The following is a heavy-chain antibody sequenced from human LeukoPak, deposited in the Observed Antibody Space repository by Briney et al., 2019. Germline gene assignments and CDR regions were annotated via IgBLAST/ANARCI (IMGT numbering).Heavy chain of an antibody. CDR2: IKQDGSEK. CDR1: GFTLSSYW. D-gene: IGHD1-26*01. J-gene: IGHJ6*03. Sequence: GGSLRLSCAASGFTLSSYWMSWVRQAPGKGLEWVANIKQDGSEKYYVDSVKGRFTISRDNAKNSLYLQMNSLRAEDTAVYYCARVRSGSHWRGKYYYYHYMDVWGKGTTVTISS. V-gene: IGHV3-7*01. CDR3: ARVRSGSHWRGKYYYYHYMDV.